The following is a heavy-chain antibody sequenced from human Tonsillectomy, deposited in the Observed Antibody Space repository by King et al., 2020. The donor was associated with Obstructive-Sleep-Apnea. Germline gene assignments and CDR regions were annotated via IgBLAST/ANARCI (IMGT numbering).Heavy chain of an antibody. J-gene: IGHJ2*01. CDR3: ARKVAEKAISSIAVWDWYFDL. D-gene: IGHD6-19*01. V-gene: IGHV4-59*01. CDR2: IYYSGST. Sequence: VQLQESGPGLVKPSETLSLTCTVSGGSISSYYWSWIRQPPGKGLEWIGYIYYSGSTNYNPSLKSRVTISVDTSKNQFSLKLSSVTAADTAVYYCARKVAEKAISSIAVWDWYFDLWGRGTLVTVSS. CDR1: GGSISSYY.